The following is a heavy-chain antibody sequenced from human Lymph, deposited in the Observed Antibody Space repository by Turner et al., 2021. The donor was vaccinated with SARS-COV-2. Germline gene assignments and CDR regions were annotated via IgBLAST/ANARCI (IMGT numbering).Heavy chain of an antibody. CDR1: GFTFSSYA. D-gene: IGHD1-1*01. V-gene: IGHV3-23*01. CDR2: ISTSGGST. CDR3: AKDPNWYVLSAVDY. J-gene: IGHJ4*02. Sequence: EVQVLESGGGLVQPGGSLRLSCAPSGFTFSSYAMSWVRQAPGKGLEWVSTISTSGGSTYYADSVKGRFTISRDNSKNTLFLQMNSLRAGDTAVYYCAKDPNWYVLSAVDYWGQGTLVTVSS.